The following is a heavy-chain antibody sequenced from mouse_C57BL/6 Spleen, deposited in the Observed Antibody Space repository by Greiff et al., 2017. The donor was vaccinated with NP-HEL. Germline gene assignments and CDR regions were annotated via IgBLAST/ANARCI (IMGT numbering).Heavy chain of an antibody. CDR1: GYTFTSYG. V-gene: IGHV1-81*01. Sequence: VQLQESGAELARPGASVKLSCKASGYTFTSYGISWVKQRTGQGLEWIGEIYPRSGNTYYNEKFKGKATLTADKSSSTAYMELRSLTSEDSAVYFCARGLITTLAYAMDYWGQGTSVTVSS. CDR2: IYPRSGNT. J-gene: IGHJ4*01. D-gene: IGHD1-1*01. CDR3: ARGLITTLAYAMDY.